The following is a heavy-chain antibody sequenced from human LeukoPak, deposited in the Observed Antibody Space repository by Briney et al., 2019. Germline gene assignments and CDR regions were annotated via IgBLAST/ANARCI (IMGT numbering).Heavy chain of an antibody. CDR3: VRYGRRANDQPFDV. J-gene: IGHJ3*01. Sequence: TGGSLRLSCEVSGFTFSNYWMMWVRQAPGKGLEWVASIDEDGSETNYVDSVTGRLTVSRDHAKNSLFLQMNSLRAEDTAVYYCVRYGRRANDQPFDVWGQGTMVTVSS. D-gene: IGHD1-1*01. V-gene: IGHV3-7*01. CDR1: GFTFSNYW. CDR2: IDEDGSET.